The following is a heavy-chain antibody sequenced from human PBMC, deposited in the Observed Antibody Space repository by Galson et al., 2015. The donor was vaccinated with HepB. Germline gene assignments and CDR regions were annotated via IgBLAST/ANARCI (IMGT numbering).Heavy chain of an antibody. J-gene: IGHJ4*02. V-gene: IGHV3-7*01. D-gene: IGHD5-24*01. CDR2: IKPDGSEK. CDR1: RFTFSSYW. CDR3: AEINSD. Sequence: SLRLSCAASRFTFSSYWMNWVRQAPGKGLEWVANIKPDGSEKYYVDSVKGRFTISRDNAKNSLYLQMNSLRADDTAVYYCAEINSDWGQGTLVTVSS.